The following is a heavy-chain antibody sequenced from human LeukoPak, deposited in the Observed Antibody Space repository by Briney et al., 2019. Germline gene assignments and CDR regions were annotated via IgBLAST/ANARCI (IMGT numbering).Heavy chain of an antibody. D-gene: IGHD3-22*01. CDR1: GYTFTGYY. V-gene: IGHV1-2*02. CDR3: ASPNYYESSGYYYGGEVAFDY. J-gene: IGHJ4*02. CDR2: INPNSGGT. Sequence: GASVKVSCKASGYTFTGYYMHWVRQAPGQGLEWMGWINPNSGGTNYAQKFQGRVTMTRDTSISTAYMELSRLRSDDTAVYYCASPNYYESSGYYYGGEVAFDYWGQGTLVTVSS.